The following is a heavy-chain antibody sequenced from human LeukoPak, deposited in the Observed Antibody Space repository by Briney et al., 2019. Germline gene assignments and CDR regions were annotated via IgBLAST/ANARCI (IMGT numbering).Heavy chain of an antibody. D-gene: IGHD6-6*01. V-gene: IGHV4-38-2*02. CDR2: IYHSGST. CDR1: GYSISSGYY. Sequence: SETLSLTCTVSGYSISSGYYWGWIRQPPGKGLEWIGSIYHSGSTYYNPSLKSRVTISVDTSKNQFSLKLSSVTAADTAVYYCARDRSSSPHYFDYWGQGTLVTVSS. CDR3: ARDRSSSPHYFDY. J-gene: IGHJ4*02.